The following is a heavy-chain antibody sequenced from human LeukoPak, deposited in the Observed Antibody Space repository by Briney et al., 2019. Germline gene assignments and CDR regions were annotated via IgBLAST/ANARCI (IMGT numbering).Heavy chain of an antibody. CDR1: GYTFTSYD. D-gene: IGHD1-26*01. CDR3: ARGSKWELLEDY. V-gene: IGHV1-8*01. J-gene: IGHJ4*02. Sequence: ASVKVSCKASGYTFTSYDINWVRQATGQGLEWMGWMNSNVGNTGYAQKFQGRVTMTRDTSISTAYMELSSLRSEDTAVYYCARGSKWELLEDYWGQGTLVTVSS. CDR2: MNSNVGNT.